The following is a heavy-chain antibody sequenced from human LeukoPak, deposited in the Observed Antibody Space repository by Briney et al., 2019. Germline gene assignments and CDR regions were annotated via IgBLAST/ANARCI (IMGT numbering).Heavy chain of an antibody. J-gene: IGHJ4*02. CDR3: AKVAKYYYGSETYYFFEH. CDR2: INQDGTEK. CDR1: GFTFSSYS. D-gene: IGHD3-10*01. V-gene: IGHV3-7*01. Sequence: GGSLRLSCAASGFTFSSYSMNWVRQAPGKGLEWVANINQDGTEKYYVDSVKGRFTIPRDNAKNPLYLQMNSLRVEDTAVYYLAKVAKYYYGSETYYFFEHWGQGTPVTASS.